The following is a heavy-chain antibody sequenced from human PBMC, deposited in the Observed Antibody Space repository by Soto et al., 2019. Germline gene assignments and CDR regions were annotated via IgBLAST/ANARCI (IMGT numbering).Heavy chain of an antibody. CDR3: ASLKIYCSSTSCYAGRAFDI. V-gene: IGHV1-18*01. CDR1: GYTFTSYG. CDR2: ISAYNGNT. J-gene: IGHJ3*02. D-gene: IGHD2-2*01. Sequence: GASVKVSCKASGYTFTSYGISWVRQAPGQGLEWMGWISAYNGNTNYAQKLQGRVTMTTDTSTSTAYMELRSLRSDDTAVYYCASLKIYCSSTSCYAGRAFDIWGQGTMVTVSS.